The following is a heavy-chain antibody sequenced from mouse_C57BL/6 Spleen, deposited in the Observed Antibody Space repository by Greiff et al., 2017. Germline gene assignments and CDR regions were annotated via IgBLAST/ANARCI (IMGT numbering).Heavy chain of an antibody. V-gene: IGHV1-22*01. Sequence: VQLQQSGPELVKPGASVKLSCKASGYTFTDYTMHWVKQSHGQSLEWIGYINPNNGGPSYNQKFKGKATLTVNQSSSTAYMELRSLTSEDSAGDYCARRERPGVLFDYGGQGTTLTVSS. D-gene: IGHD1-2*01. J-gene: IGHJ2*01. CDR2: INPNNGGP. CDR3: ARRERPGVLFDY. CDR1: GYTFTDYT.